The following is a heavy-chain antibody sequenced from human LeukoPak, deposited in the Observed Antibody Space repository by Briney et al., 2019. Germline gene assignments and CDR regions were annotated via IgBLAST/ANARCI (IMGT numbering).Heavy chain of an antibody. D-gene: IGHD6-19*01. CDR2: IYYSGST. Sequence: PSETLSLTGTGSGSSISSHYWSWIRQPPGKGLEGSGDIYYSGSTNYNPSLKSRVTISVDTSKNQFSLKLSSVTAADTAVYYCARTTRSGWYIGAYYYYMDVWGKGTTVTVSS. CDR3: ARTTRSGWYIGAYYYYMDV. CDR1: GSSISSHY. V-gene: IGHV4-59*11. J-gene: IGHJ6*03.